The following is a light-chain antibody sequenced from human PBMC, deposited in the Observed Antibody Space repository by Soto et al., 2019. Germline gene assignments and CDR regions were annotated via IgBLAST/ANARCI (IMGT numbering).Light chain of an antibody. J-gene: IGKJ4*01. CDR3: QQYNSYSLG. V-gene: IGKV3-15*01. CDR1: QSVSSN. Sequence: EIVMTQSPATLSVSPGERATLSCRASQSVSSNLAWYQQKPGQAPRLLIYGASTRATGIPGRFSGSGSGTEFTLTISSLQSEDFAVYYCQQYNSYSLGFGGGTKVEIK. CDR2: GAS.